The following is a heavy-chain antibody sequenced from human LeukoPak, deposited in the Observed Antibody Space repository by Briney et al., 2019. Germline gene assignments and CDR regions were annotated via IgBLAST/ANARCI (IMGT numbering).Heavy chain of an antibody. D-gene: IGHD6-19*01. CDR2: ITWDGGSI. J-gene: IGHJ4*01. CDR3: ARWTFITMAGPENY. V-gene: IGHV3-20*01. CDR1: GFTFDDYG. Sequence: PGGSLRLSCAASGFTFDDYGMSWVRQAPGKGLEWVSGITWDGGSIGYADSVKGRFTISRDNAKNSLYLQINSLRAEDTALYHCARWTFITMAGPENYWGQGTLVTVSS.